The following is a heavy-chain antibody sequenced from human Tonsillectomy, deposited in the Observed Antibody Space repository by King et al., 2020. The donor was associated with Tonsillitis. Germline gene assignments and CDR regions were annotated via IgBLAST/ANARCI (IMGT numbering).Heavy chain of an antibody. CDR1: GFIFSNYD. J-gene: IGHJ4*02. D-gene: IGHD6-13*01. Sequence: VQLVESGGGLVQPGGSLRLSCAASGFIFSNYDMNWVRQAPGKGLQWVSRISGSGSSTSYVDSVKGRFPISRDNSKNTLYLQMNSLRPEDTAVYYCAKTHDASSWYSLLDYWGQGALVTVSS. CDR3: AKTHDASSWYSLLDY. CDR2: ISGSGSST. V-gene: IGHV3-23*04.